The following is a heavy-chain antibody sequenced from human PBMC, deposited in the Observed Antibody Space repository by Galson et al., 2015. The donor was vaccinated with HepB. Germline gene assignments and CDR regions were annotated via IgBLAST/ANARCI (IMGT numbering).Heavy chain of an antibody. CDR2: IMPSFGVP. J-gene: IGHJ4*02. CDR3: ARDDPYCSGASCYFGY. D-gene: IGHD2-15*01. Sequence: SVKVSCKVSGDTLRSYTLTWVRQAPGQGLEWMGGIMPSFGVPSYAPRFQDRVTITADKSTNTAYMELSGLTSEDTAVYYCARDDPYCSGASCYFGYWGQGTRVTVSS. CDR1: GDTLRSYT. V-gene: IGHV1-69*10.